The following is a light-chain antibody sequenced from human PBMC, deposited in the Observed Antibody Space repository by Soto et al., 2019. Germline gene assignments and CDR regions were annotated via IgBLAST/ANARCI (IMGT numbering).Light chain of an antibody. CDR1: SSNIGAGFD. J-gene: IGLJ3*02. CDR3: QSYDNSLSGWV. CDR2: GNS. V-gene: IGLV1-40*01. Sequence: QSVLTQPPSVSGAPGQRVTIPCTGSSSNIGAGFDVHWYQQLPGTAPKLLIYGNSNRPSGVPERFSGSKSGSSASLAITGLQAEDEAEYYCQSYDNSLSGWVFGGGTKQTVL.